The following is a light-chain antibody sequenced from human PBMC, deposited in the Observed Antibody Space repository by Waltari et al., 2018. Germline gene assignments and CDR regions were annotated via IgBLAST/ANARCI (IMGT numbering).Light chain of an antibody. J-gene: IGLJ1*01. CDR3: QVWDSTNYV. V-gene: IGLV3-9*01. CDR2: RND. Sequence: SYVLTPPLSMSVALGQTASITRGGNDSGSETVHWYQQKPGQAPVLVIYRNDNRPSGIPERFSGSNSGNTATLTISRAQAEDEADYYCQVWDSTNYVFGGGTKVTVL. CDR1: DSGSET.